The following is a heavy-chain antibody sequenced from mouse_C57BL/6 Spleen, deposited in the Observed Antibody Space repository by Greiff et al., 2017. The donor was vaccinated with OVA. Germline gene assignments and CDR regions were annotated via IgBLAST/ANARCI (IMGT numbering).Heavy chain of an antibody. J-gene: IGHJ4*01. D-gene: IGHD1-1*01. CDR2: INPGSGGT. CDR3: ARNYGSRDYYAMDY. CDR1: GYAFTNYL. V-gene: IGHV1-54*01. Sequence: VQLVESGAELVRPGTSVKVSCKASGYAFTNYLIEWVKQRPGQGLEWIGVINPGSGGTNYNEKFKGKATLTADKSSSTAYMQLSSLTSEDSAVYFCARNYGSRDYYAMDYWGQGTSVTVSS.